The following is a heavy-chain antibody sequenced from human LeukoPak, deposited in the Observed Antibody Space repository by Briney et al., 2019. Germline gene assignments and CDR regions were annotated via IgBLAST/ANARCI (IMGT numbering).Heavy chain of an antibody. D-gene: IGHD6-13*01. V-gene: IGHV6-1*01. Sequence: SQTLSLTCVISGDTVSSNNAAWNWIRQSPSRGLEWLGRTYYRSDWYNDYAESVKSRITIKADTSKNQFSLQMNSLTPEDTAVYYGAREGIPPDWFDTWGQGTLVTVSS. CDR2: TYYRSDWYN. CDR3: AREGIPPDWFDT. J-gene: IGHJ5*02. CDR1: GDTVSSNNAA.